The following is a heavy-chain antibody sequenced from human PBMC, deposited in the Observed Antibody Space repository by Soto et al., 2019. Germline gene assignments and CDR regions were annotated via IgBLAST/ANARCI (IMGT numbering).Heavy chain of an antibody. Sequence: SQTLSLTCAISGDRVSSNSAAWSWIRQSPSRGLEWLGRTYYRSKWYNDYAVSVKSRITINPDTSKNQFSLQLNSVTPEDTAVYYCARDLLRGDHGSSLWFDPWGQGTLVTVS. CDR1: GDRVSSNSAA. J-gene: IGHJ5*02. CDR2: TYYRSKWYN. CDR3: ARDLLRGDHGSSLWFDP. V-gene: IGHV6-1*01. D-gene: IGHD3-16*01.